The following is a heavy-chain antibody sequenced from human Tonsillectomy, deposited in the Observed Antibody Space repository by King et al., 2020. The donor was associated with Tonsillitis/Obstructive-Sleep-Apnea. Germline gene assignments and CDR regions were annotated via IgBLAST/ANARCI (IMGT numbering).Heavy chain of an antibody. V-gene: IGHV1-69*12. J-gene: IGHJ4*02. CDR3: ARGGSRGGNYGYGGIDY. CDR2: IIPIFGTA. D-gene: IGHD4-23*01. Sequence: QLVQSGAEVKKPGSSVKVSCKASGGTFSSYAISWVRQAPGQGLEWMGGIIPIFGTANYAQKFQGRVTITADESTSTAYVELSSLRSEDTAVYYCARGGSRGGNYGYGGIDYWGQGTLVTVSS. CDR1: GGTFSSYA.